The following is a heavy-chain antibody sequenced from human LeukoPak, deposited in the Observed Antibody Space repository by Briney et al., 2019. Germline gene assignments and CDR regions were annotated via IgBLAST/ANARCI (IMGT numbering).Heavy chain of an antibody. D-gene: IGHD3-22*01. CDR2: SSGGSAYT. CDR1: GFTFSSYA. CDR3: ARSPRAYDHYFDC. J-gene: IGHJ4*02. Sequence: PGGSRRLSCAASGFTFSSYALSWLRQAPGKGLEWVSASSGGSAYTYYADSVKGRFAISRDNSKNTLYLLVNSLRAEDTAVYYCARSPRAYDHYFDCWGQGTLVTVSS. V-gene: IGHV3-23*01.